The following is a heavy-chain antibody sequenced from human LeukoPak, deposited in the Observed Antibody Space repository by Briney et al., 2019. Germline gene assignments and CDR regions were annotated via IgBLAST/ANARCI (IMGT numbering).Heavy chain of an antibody. Sequence: SETLSLTCTVSGGSISSYSWSWIRQPPGKGLEWIGYMYSRGSTNDNPSLKSRVTISRDTSKNQLSLRVTSVTAADTAMYYCARHYLYGDPPAFDIWGQGTIVTVSS. CDR1: GGSISSYS. CDR3: ARHYLYGDPPAFDI. D-gene: IGHD4-17*01. V-gene: IGHV4-59*08. CDR2: MYSRGST. J-gene: IGHJ3*02.